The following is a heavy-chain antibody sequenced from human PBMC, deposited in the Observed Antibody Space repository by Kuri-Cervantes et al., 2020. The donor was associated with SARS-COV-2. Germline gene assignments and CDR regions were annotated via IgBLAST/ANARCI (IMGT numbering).Heavy chain of an antibody. J-gene: IGHJ6*02. V-gene: IGHV3-74*01. Sequence: LSLTCAASGFTFSSYWMHWVRQAPGKGLVWVPRINSDGSSTSYADSVKGRFTISRDNARNTLYLQMNSLRAEDTAVYYCATLDGMDVWGQGTTVTVSS. CDR3: ATLDGMDV. CDR1: GFTFSSYW. CDR2: INSDGSST.